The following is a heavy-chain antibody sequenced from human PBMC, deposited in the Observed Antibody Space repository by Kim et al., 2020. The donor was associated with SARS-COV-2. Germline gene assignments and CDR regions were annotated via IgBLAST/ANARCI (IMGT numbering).Heavy chain of an antibody. CDR3: ARTIYSSGFNY. J-gene: IGHJ4*02. Sequence: ISYGDSVKGRFTSSRDNAKNSLYLQMNSLRVDDTAIYYCARTIYSSGFNYWGQGTLVTVSS. CDR2: I. V-gene: IGHV3-11*01. D-gene: IGHD6-19*01.